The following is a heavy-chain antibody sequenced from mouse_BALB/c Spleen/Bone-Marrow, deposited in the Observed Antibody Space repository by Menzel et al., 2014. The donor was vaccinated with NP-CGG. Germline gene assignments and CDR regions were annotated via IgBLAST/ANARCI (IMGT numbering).Heavy chain of an antibody. Sequence: EVQLVESGGGLVQPGGSLKPSCAASGFDFSGYWMSWVRQAPGKGLEWIGEINPDSSTINYTPSLKDKFIISRDNAKNTLYLQMSKVRSEDTALYYCARLNYYGSLFVWGAGTTVTVSS. CDR2: INPDSSTI. CDR1: GFDFSGYW. CDR3: ARLNYYGSLFV. D-gene: IGHD1-1*01. J-gene: IGHJ1*01. V-gene: IGHV4-1*02.